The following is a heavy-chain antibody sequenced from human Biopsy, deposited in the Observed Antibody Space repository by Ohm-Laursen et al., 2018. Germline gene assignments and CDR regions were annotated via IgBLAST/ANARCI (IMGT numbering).Heavy chain of an antibody. V-gene: IGHV4-31*01. D-gene: IGHD3-22*01. J-gene: IGHJ5*02. CDR3: ARGDYFDSNGYFWFDP. CDR2: IFNSANT. Sequence: SETLSPTCTVSGGSISSGGSYWSWIRQRPGKGLEWIGYIFNSANTYYNPSLKNLITISGDTSKNQFSLKLNSVTAADTAMYYCARGDYFDSNGYFWFDPWGQGTLVTVSS. CDR1: GGSISSGGSY.